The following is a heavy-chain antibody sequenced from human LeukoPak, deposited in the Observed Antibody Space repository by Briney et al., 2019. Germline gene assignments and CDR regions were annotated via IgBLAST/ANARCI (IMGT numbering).Heavy chain of an antibody. CDR1: GYTFTSYY. CDR3: ARGFETHYDSSGYYSYYFDY. CDR2: INPSGGST. V-gene: IGHV1-46*01. Sequence: ASVKVSCKASGYTFTSYYMHWVRQAPGQGLEWMGIINPSGGSTSYAQKFQGRVTMTRDTSTSTVYMELSSLRSEDTAVYYCARGFETHYDSSGYYSYYFDYWGQGTLVTVSS. D-gene: IGHD3-22*01. J-gene: IGHJ4*02.